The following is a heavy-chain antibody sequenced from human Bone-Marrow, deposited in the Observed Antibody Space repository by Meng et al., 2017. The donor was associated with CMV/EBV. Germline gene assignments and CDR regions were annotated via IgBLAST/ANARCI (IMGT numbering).Heavy chain of an antibody. Sequence: SGGAFRSYAVSWVRQAPGQGLEWMGGIIVLFDTANYEQKFQGRVTITADESTNTAYMELSSLTSDDTAVYYCATTYGGYYDSSGSDYWGQGTLVTVSS. D-gene: IGHD3-22*01. CDR2: IIVLFDTA. J-gene: IGHJ4*02. CDR1: GGAFRSYA. CDR3: ATTYGGYYDSSGSDY. V-gene: IGHV1-69*01.